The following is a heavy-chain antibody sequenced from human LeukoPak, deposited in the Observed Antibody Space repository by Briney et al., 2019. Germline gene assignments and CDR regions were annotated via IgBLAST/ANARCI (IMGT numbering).Heavy chain of an antibody. Sequence: GGSLRLSCAASGFTFSSYAMNWVRQAPGKGLEWVSSISGSGGSTYYADSMKGRFTISRDNSKNILYLQMSNLRAEDTAVYYCAKDTELGSSPYFDYWGQGTLVTASS. CDR3: AKDTELGSSPYFDY. V-gene: IGHV3-23*01. D-gene: IGHD7-27*01. CDR1: GFTFSSYA. J-gene: IGHJ4*02. CDR2: ISGSGGST.